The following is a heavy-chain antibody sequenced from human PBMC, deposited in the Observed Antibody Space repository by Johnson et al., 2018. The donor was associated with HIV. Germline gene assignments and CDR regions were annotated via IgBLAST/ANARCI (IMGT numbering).Heavy chain of an antibody. Sequence: VQLVESGGGVMQPGKSLRLSCEASGFTFRSYAMHWVRQAPGKGLEWVAVISYDGSNKDYADSVKGRFSISRDNSKNTLYLQMGSLGGEDTAVYYCARDGRDLVTRGAFDIWGQGTVVTVSS. CDR2: ISYDGSNK. CDR1: GFTFRSYA. V-gene: IGHV3-30*14. D-gene: IGHD5-18*01. J-gene: IGHJ3*02. CDR3: ARDGRDLVTRGAFDI.